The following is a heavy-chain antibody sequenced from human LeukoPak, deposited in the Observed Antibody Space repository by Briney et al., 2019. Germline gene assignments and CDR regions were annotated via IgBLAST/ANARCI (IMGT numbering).Heavy chain of an antibody. CDR1: GFTFSSYE. CDR2: ISSSGSTI. D-gene: IGHD6-19*01. Sequence: GGSLRLSCAASGFTFSSYEMNWVRQAPGKGPEWVSYISSSGSTIYYADSVKGRFTISRDNAKNSLYLQMNSLRAEDTAVYYCARDYSSGWYSYYYYYGMDVWGQGTTVTVSS. J-gene: IGHJ6*02. V-gene: IGHV3-48*03. CDR3: ARDYSSGWYSYYYYYGMDV.